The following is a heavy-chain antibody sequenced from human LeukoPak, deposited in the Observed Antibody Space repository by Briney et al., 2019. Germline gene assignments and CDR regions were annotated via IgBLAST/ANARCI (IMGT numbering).Heavy chain of an antibody. V-gene: IGHV3-30*18. D-gene: IGHD3-10*01. J-gene: IGHJ5*02. Sequence: PGGSLRLSCAASGLTFSSYGMHWVRQAPGKGLEWVAVISYDGSNKYYADSVKGRFTISRDNSKNTLYLQMNSLRAEDTAVYYCVKVLSSGSYRGWYNWFDPWGQGTLVTVSS. CDR1: GLTFSSYG. CDR2: ISYDGSNK. CDR3: VKVLSSGSYRGWYNWFDP.